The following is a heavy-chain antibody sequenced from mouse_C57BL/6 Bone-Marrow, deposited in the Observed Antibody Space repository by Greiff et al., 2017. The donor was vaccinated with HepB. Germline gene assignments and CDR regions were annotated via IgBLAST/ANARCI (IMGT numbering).Heavy chain of an antibody. CDR2: IYPRDCST. CDR3: AELLPFAY. J-gene: IGHJ3*01. D-gene: IGHD1-1*01. CDR1: GYTFTSYD. V-gene: IGHV1-85*01. Sequence: QVQLQQSGPELVKPGASVKLSCKASGYTFTSYDINWVKQRPGQGLEWIGWIYPRDCSTKYNEKFKGKATLTVDTSSSTAYMELHSLTSEDSAVYFCAELLPFAYWGQGTLVTVSA.